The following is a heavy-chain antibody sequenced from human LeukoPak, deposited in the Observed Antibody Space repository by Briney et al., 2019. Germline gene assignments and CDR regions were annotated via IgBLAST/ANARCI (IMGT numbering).Heavy chain of an antibody. CDR3: ARRAGFGVDY. V-gene: IGHV4-39*01. CDR2: IYYSGST. CDR1: GGSISSSSYY. J-gene: IGHJ4*02. Sequence: SETLSLTCTVSGGSISSSSYYWGWLRQPPGKGLEWIGSIYYSGSTYYNPSLKSRVTISVGTSKNQFSLKLSSVTAADTAVYYCARRAGFGVDYWGQGTLVTVSS. D-gene: IGHD3-10*01.